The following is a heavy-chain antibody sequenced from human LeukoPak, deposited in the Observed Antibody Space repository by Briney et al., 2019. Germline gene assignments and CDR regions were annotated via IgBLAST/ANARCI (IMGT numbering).Heavy chain of an antibody. D-gene: IGHD6-13*01. CDR1: GGSFSGYY. V-gene: IGHV4-34*01. CDR3: ARLIAAAGTWFDP. CDR2: INHSGST. J-gene: IGHJ5*02. Sequence: PSETLSLTCAVYGGSFSGYYWSWIRQPPGKGLEWIGEINHSGSTNYNPSLKSRVTISVDTSKNQFSLKLSSVTAADTAVYYCARLIAAAGTWFDPWGQGTLVTVSS.